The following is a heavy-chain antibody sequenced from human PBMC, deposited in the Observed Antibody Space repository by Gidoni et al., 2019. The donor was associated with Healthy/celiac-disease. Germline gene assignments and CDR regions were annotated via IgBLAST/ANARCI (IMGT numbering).Heavy chain of an antibody. J-gene: IGHJ3*02. Sequence: QVQLVQSGAEVKKPGASAKVSCKVSGYTLTELSMHWVRQVPGKGLEWMGGFDPEDGETIYAQKFQGRVTMTEDTSTDTAYMELSSLRSEDTAVYYCATVEAVVPAAIRPVGAFDIWGQGTMVTVSS. CDR3: ATVEAVVPAAIRPVGAFDI. V-gene: IGHV1-24*01. CDR2: FDPEDGET. D-gene: IGHD2-2*02. CDR1: GYTLTELS.